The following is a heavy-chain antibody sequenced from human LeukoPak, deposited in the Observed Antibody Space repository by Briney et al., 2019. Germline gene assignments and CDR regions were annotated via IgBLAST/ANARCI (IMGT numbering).Heavy chain of an antibody. CDR1: GYTFTGYH. D-gene: IGHD6-13*01. J-gene: IGHJ4*02. CDR3: ARQQQLLDY. Sequence: ASVKVSCKASGYTFTGYHIHWVRQAPGQGLEWMGWFNPDSGGTHYAQKFQGRVTMTRDTSISTAYMELNRLRSDDTAVYYCARQQQLLDYWGQGTLVTVSS. V-gene: IGHV1-2*02. CDR2: FNPDSGGT.